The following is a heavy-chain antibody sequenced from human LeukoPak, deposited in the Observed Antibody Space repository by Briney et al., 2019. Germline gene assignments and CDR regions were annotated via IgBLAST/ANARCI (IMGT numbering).Heavy chain of an antibody. CDR2: ISSSGSII. J-gene: IGHJ4*02. D-gene: IGHD2-21*02. Sequence: PGGSLRLSCAASGFTFSDYYMSWIRQAPGKGLEWVSYISSSGSIIYYADSVKGRFTISRDNAKSSLYLQMNSLRADDTAVYYCARGSYCGGDCYTFDYWGQGTLVTVSA. CDR3: ARGSYCGGDCYTFDY. V-gene: IGHV3-11*01. CDR1: GFTFSDYY.